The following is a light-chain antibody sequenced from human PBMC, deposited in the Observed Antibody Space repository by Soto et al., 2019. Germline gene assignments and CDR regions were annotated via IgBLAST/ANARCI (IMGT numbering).Light chain of an antibody. Sequence: EIVLTQSPATLSLSPGERATLSCRSSQTVRNNYLAWYQQKSGQSPRLLIYDVSIRATGVPARFSGTGSETDFTLTISGLQSEDSAVYFCQQYNNWPFSFGQGTKVDIK. CDR1: QTVRNN. CDR3: QQYNNWPFS. CDR2: DVS. V-gene: IGKV3-15*01. J-gene: IGKJ1*01.